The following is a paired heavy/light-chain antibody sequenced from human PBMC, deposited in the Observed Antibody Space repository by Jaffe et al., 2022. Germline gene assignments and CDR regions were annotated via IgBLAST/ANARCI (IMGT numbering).Heavy chain of an antibody. J-gene: IGHJ4*02. CDR1: GFSLSTSGVG. D-gene: IGHD3-10*01. Sequence: QITLKESGPTLVKPTQTLTLTCTFSGFSLSTSGVGVGWIRQPPGKALEWLALIYWNDDKRYSPSLKSRLTITKDTSKNQVVLTMTNMDPVDTATYYCAHRQRGSGDLLWFRELSPRSYYFDYWGQGTLVTVSS. V-gene: IGHV2-5*01. CDR3: AHRQRGSGDLLWFRELSPRSYYFDY. CDR2: IYWNDDK.
Light chain of an antibody. CDR3: QQYYSFLT. CDR1: QGISSY. V-gene: IGKV1-8*01. CDR2: AAS. Sequence: AIRMTQSPSSFSASTGDRVTITCRASQGISSYLAWYQQKPGKAPKLLIYAASTLQSGVPSRFSGSGSGTDFTLTISCLQSEDFATYYCQQYYSFLTFGGGTKVEIK. J-gene: IGKJ4*01.